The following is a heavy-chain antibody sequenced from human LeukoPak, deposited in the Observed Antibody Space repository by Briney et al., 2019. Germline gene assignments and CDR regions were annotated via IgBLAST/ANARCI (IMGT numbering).Heavy chain of an antibody. J-gene: IGHJ6*02. CDR2: INDYTGNT. Sequence: SETLSLTCDVFGGSFTDYFWTWIRQSPGKGLEGIGEINDYTGNTNYNPSLNSRVSISLEKYKNQFSLELRSVTAADTAVYYCARGRIAKIVVVHSFHYGMDVWGQGTTVTVSS. CDR1: GGSFTDYF. D-gene: IGHD3-22*01. CDR3: ARGRIAKIVVVHSFHYGMDV. V-gene: IGHV4-34*01.